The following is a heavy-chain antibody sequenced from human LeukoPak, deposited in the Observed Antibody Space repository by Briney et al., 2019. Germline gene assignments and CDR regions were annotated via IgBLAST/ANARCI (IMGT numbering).Heavy chain of an antibody. CDR1: GGTFSSYA. CDR3: TREATGYSWFDP. CDR2: IIPIFGTA. Sequence: AASVKVSCKASGGTFSSYAISWVRQAPGQGLEWMGGIIPIFGTANYAQKFQGRVTITADESTGTAYMELSSLRSEDTAVYYCTREATGYSWFDPWGQGTLVTVSS. V-gene: IGHV1-69*13. J-gene: IGHJ5*02. D-gene: IGHD3-9*01.